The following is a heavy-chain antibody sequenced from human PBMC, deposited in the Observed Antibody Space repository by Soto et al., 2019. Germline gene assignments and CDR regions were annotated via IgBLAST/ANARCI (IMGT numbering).Heavy chain of an antibody. J-gene: IGHJ2*01. CDR2: INPNSGGT. D-gene: IGHD3-3*01. V-gene: IGHV1-2*04. CDR3: ARAYDFWSGPFDL. CDR1: GYTFTGYY. Sequence: ASVKVSCQASGYTFTGYYMHWVRQAPGQGLEWMGWINPNSGGTNYAQKFQGWVTMTRDTSISTAYMELSRLRSDDTAVYYCARAYDFWSGPFDLWGRGTLVTVSS.